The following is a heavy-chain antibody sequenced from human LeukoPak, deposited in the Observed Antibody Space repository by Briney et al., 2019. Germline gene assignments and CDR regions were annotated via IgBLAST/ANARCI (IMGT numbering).Heavy chain of an antibody. CDR2: IYYSGLT. CDR3: ASGTFDDYGDYDRGDYFDH. D-gene: IGHD4-17*01. CDR1: GVSVSSSNSY. V-gene: IGHV4-39*02. Sequence: SETLSLTCTVSGVSVSSSNSYWGWIRQPPGKGPEWIASIYYSGLTYDNPSLKSRVSISVDPSKNHFSLKVSSVTAADTAVYYCASGTFDDYGDYDRGDYFDHWGQGTLVTVSS. J-gene: IGHJ4*02.